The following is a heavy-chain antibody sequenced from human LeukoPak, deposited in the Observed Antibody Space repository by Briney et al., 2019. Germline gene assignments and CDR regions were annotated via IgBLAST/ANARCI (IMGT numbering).Heavy chain of an antibody. Sequence: TSETLSLTCTVAGGSISSYYWSWIRQPPGKGLEWIGYIHYDGSTNHNPSLKSRVTISVDTSKNQFSLRLNSVTAEDTAMYYCAKDLGGSDAFDIWGQGTMVTVSS. V-gene: IGHV4-59*01. CDR2: IHYDGST. J-gene: IGHJ3*02. CDR1: GGSISSYY. CDR3: AKDLGGSDAFDI. D-gene: IGHD3-16*01.